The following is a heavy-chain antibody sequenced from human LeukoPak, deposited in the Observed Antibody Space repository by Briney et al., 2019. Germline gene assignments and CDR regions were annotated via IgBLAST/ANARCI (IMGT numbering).Heavy chain of an antibody. CDR1: GFTSGDYW. D-gene: IGHD4-17*01. CDR3: ARGGYGDYGMDV. V-gene: IGHV3-7*01. Sequence: GGSLRLSCTASGFTSGDYWMSWLRQAPGKGLEWVINISPDGREKYFVDSVKGRFTISRDNAKNSLYLQMNSLRAEDTAVYYCARGGYGDYGMDVWGQGTTVTVSS. CDR2: ISPDGREK. J-gene: IGHJ6*02.